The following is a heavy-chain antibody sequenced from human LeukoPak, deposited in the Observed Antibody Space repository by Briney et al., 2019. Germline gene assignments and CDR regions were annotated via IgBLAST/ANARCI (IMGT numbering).Heavy chain of an antibody. V-gene: IGHV3-33*01. D-gene: IGHD5-18*01. CDR1: RFTFSNYG. CDR2: IWYDGSNK. Sequence: PGRSLRLSCAASRFTFSNYGMHWVRQAPGKGLEWVAVIWYDGSNKCYADSVKGRFTISRDNSKNTLYLQMNSLRAEDTAVYYCARDPGRGYTYGYGFDYWGQGTLVTVSS. J-gene: IGHJ4*02. CDR3: ARDPGRGYTYGYGFDY.